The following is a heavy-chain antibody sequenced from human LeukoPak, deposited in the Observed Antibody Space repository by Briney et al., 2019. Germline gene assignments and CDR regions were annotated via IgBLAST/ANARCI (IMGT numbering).Heavy chain of an antibody. CDR1: GYTFTSYD. CDR2: MNPNSGNT. D-gene: IGHD3-10*01. V-gene: IGHV1-8*01. Sequence: ASVKVSCKASGYTFTSYDINWVRQATGQGPEWMGWMNPNSGNTGYAQKFQGRVTMTRNTSISTAYMELSSLRSEDTAVYYCARRLRGYYGSGTFDYWGQGTLVTVSS. CDR3: ARRLRGYYGSGTFDY. J-gene: IGHJ4*02.